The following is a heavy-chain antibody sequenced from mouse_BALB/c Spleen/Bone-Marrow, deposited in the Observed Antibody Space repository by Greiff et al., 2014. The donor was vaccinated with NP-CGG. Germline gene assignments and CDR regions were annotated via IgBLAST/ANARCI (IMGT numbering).Heavy chain of an antibody. Sequence: EVMLVESGGGLVKPGGSLKLSCAASGFTFSDYYMYWVRQTPEKRLEWVATISDGGSYTYYPDSVRGRFTISRDNAKNNLYLQMSSLKSEDTAMYYCARDRRITTATYAMDYWGQGTSVTASS. D-gene: IGHD1-2*01. CDR2: ISDGGSYT. CDR3: ARDRRITTATYAMDY. J-gene: IGHJ4*01. V-gene: IGHV5-4*02. CDR1: GFTFSDYY.